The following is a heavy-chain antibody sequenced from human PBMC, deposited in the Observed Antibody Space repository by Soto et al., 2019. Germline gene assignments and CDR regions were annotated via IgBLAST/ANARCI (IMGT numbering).Heavy chain of an antibody. V-gene: IGHV1-18*04. D-gene: IGHD5-12*01. CDR1: GYTFTSYG. CDR2: ISAYNGNT. J-gene: IGHJ6*02. Sequence: ASVKVSCKASGYTFTSYGISWVRQAPGQGLEWMGWISAYNGNTNYAQKLQVRVAMTTDTSTSTAYMELRSLRSDDTAVYYCARVRNVDRNYYGMDVWGQGTTVTVSS. CDR3: ARVRNVDRNYYGMDV.